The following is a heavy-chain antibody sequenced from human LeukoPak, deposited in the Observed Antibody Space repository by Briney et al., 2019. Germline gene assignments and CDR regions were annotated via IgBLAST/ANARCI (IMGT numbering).Heavy chain of an antibody. Sequence: AGGSLRLSCAASGFIFSDYSMSWIRQAPGKGLEWVSYISMSETTIYYADSVKGRFTISRDNAKNSLYLQMNSLRAEDTAVYYCARGDSSGWYLGFDYWGQGTLVTVSS. CDR2: ISMSETTI. J-gene: IGHJ4*02. CDR3: ARGDSSGWYLGFDY. CDR1: GFIFSDYS. D-gene: IGHD6-19*01. V-gene: IGHV3-11*04.